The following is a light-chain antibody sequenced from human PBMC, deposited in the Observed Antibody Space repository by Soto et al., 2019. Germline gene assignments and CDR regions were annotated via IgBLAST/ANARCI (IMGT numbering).Light chain of an antibody. CDR2: DAS. V-gene: IGKV3-11*01. CDR1: QSVSSY. J-gene: IGKJ3*01. CDR3: QQRSNWPRVT. Sequence: EIVLTQSPATLSLSPGERATLSCRASQSVSSYLAWYQQKPGQDPRLLIYDASNRATGIPARFSGSGSGTDFTLTIISLEPEDFAVYYCQQRSNWPRVTFGPGTKVDIK.